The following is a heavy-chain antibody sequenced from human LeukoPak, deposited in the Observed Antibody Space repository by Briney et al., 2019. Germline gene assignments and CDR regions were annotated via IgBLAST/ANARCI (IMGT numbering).Heavy chain of an antibody. V-gene: IGHV3-23*01. CDR1: GFTFSTYA. CDR3: ANWIGSSSRDY. J-gene: IGHJ4*02. D-gene: IGHD6-6*01. Sequence: GGSLRLSCAASGFTFSTYAMTWVRQAPGKGLEWVSGINSNGDEVYYADSVRGRFTISRDNSNNALYLQMDSLRTEDTAVYYCANWIGSSSRDYWGQGTLVTVSS. CDR2: INSNGDEV.